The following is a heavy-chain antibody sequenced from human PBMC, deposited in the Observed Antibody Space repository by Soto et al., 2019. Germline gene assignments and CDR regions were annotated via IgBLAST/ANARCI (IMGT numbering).Heavy chain of an antibody. CDR2: VSPSGDTT. CDR1: GFIFSTYS. CDR3: VREPDV. V-gene: IGHV3-23*01. Sequence: PGGSLRLSCEASGFIFSTYSMTWVRQGPGKGLEWVAAVSPSGDTTHYADSLKGRLTISRDNSKNTVSLQMNGLSADDTGLYYCVREPDVWGPGSLVTVSS. J-gene: IGHJ4*02.